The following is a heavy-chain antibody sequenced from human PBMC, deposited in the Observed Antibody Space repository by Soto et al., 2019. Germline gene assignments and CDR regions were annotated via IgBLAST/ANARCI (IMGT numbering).Heavy chain of an antibody. J-gene: IGHJ3*02. CDR1: GLTVSGKKY. V-gene: IGHV3-53*01. CDR3: ATWHQREHAYDI. CDR2: LYDVDGT. D-gene: IGHD1-1*01. Sequence: DVQLVESGGGLIQPGGSLRLSCTVFGLTVSGKKYSAWVRQAPGKGLEWVSALYDVDGTYYADSVKGRFTTSGDSSKTSVYLQMNSLRPDDTAVYFCATWHQREHAYDIWGQGTAVTVSS.